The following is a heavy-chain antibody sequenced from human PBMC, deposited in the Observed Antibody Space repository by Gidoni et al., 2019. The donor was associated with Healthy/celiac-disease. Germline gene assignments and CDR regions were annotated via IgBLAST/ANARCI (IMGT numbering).Heavy chain of an antibody. CDR1: ASPFADYT. CDR2: ISWDGGST. CDR3: AKAEEGGATIGITN. J-gene: IGHJ4*02. V-gene: IGHV3-43*01. Sequence: EVQLVESGGVVVQPGGSLSLSCAASASPFADYTMPWVRQAPGKGLEWVYLISWDGGSTYYADSVKGRFTISRDNSKNSLYLQMNSLRTEDTALYYCAKAEEGGATIGITNWGQGTLVTVSS. D-gene: IGHD1-26*01.